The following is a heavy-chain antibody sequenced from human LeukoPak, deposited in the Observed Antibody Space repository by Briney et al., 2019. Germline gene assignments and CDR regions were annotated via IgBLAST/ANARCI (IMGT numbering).Heavy chain of an antibody. Sequence: SETLSLTCAVYSGSFSGYYWSWIRQPPGKGLEWIGEINHSGSTNYNPSLKSRVTISVDTSKNQFSLKLSSVTAADTAVYYCARGYPSYDSSGYYARQYYFDYWGQGTLVTVTS. CDR2: INHSGST. D-gene: IGHD3-22*01. J-gene: IGHJ4*02. CDR1: SGSFSGYY. V-gene: IGHV4-34*01. CDR3: ARGYPSYDSSGYYARQYYFDY.